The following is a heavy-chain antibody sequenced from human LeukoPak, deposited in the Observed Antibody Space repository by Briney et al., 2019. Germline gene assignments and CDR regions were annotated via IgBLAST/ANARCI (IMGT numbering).Heavy chain of an antibody. V-gene: IGHV4-38-2*01. D-gene: IGHD3-10*01. CDR3: ASVWSRDYFDY. CDR1: GYSISSGYY. J-gene: IGHJ4*02. CDR2: IYHSGST. Sequence: PSETLSLTCAVSGYSISSGYYWGWIRRPPGKGLEWIGSIYHSGSTYYNPSLKSRVTISVDTSKNQFSLKRSSVTAADTAVYYCASVWSRDYFDYWGQGTLVTVSS.